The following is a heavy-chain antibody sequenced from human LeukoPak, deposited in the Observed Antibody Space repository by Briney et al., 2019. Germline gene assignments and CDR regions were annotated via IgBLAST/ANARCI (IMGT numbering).Heavy chain of an antibody. CDR2: MNPNSGST. CDR1: GYTFTSYD. V-gene: IGHV1-8*01. J-gene: IGHJ6*03. CDR3: ARGLRARQYCSSTSCYGGGYMDV. D-gene: IGHD2-2*01. Sequence: ASVKVSCKASGYTFTSYDISWVRQATGQGLEWMGWMNPNSGSTGYPEKFQGRVTITRNPSISTAYMELSSLTSDDTAVYYCARGLRARQYCSSTSCYGGGYMDVWGKGTTVTVSS.